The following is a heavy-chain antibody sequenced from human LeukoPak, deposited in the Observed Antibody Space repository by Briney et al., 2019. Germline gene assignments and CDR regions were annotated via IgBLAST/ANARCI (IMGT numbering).Heavy chain of an antibody. D-gene: IGHD4-11*01. V-gene: IGHV3-23*01. CDR2: ISGPGGST. CDR3: AKVKTTVHLYYFDY. J-gene: IGHJ4*02. CDR1: GFTFTSYA. Sequence: GRSLRLSCAASGFTFTSYAMSWVRQAPGKGLEWVSAISGPGGSTYYADSVKGRFTISRDNSRNTLYLQMNPLRTEDTAVYYCAKVKTTVHLYYFDYWGQGTLVTVSS.